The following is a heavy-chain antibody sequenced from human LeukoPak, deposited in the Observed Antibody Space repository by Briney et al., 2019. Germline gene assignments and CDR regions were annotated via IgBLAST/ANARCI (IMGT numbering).Heavy chain of an antibody. D-gene: IGHD4-17*01. CDR3: AREYHYGDYVTPYFDY. CDR1: GFTFSSYA. J-gene: IGHJ4*02. Sequence: GGSLRLPCAASGFTFSSYAMHWVRQAPGKGLEYVSAISSNGGSTYYANSVKGRFTISRDNSKNTLYLQMGSLRAEDMAVYYCAREYHYGDYVTPYFDYWGQGTLVTVSS. V-gene: IGHV3-64*01. CDR2: ISSNGGST.